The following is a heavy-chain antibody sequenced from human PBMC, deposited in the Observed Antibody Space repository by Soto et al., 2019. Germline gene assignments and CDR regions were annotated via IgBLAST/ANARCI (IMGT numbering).Heavy chain of an antibody. Sequence: PGGSLRLSCAASGFTFDDYTMHWVRQAPGKGLEWVAVISYDGSNKYYADSVKGRLTISRDNSKNTLYLQMNSLRAEDTAVHYCARDFYYDSSGYTPFYYYYYGMDVWGQGTTVTVSS. V-gene: IGHV3-30*03. CDR1: GFTFDDYT. CDR3: ARDFYYDSSGYTPFYYYYYGMDV. J-gene: IGHJ6*02. CDR2: ISYDGSNK. D-gene: IGHD3-22*01.